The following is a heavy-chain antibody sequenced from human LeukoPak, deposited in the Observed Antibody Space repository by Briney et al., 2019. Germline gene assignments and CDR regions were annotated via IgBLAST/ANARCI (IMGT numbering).Heavy chain of an antibody. J-gene: IGHJ4*02. CDR3: ANGPRGDYFDY. Sequence: GASVKVSCKASGGTFSSYAISWVRQAPGQGLEWMGRIIPIFGTANYARKFQGRVTITTDESTSTAYMELSSLRSEDTAVYYCANGPRGDYFDYWGQGTLVTVSS. CDR2: IIPIFGTA. CDR1: GGTFSSYA. D-gene: IGHD7-27*01. V-gene: IGHV1-69*05.